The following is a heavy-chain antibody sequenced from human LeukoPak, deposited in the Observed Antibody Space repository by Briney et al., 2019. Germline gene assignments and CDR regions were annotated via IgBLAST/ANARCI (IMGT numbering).Heavy chain of an antibody. CDR3: AELGITMIGGV. D-gene: IGHD3-10*02. Sequence: GGSLRLSCAASGFTFSSYAMSWVRQAPGKGLEWVANIKQDGSEQYYVDSVKGRFTISRDSAKNSLYLQMNSLRAEDTAVYYCAELGITMIGGVWGKGTTVTISS. V-gene: IGHV3-7*01. CDR2: IKQDGSEQ. J-gene: IGHJ6*04. CDR1: GFTFSSYA.